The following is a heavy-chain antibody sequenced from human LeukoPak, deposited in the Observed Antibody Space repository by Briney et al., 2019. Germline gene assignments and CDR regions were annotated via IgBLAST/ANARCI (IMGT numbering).Heavy chain of an antibody. CDR2: VNPSGST. J-gene: IGHJ4*02. Sequence: ASETLSLTCAVYGESFSGYYWTWIRQPPGKGLEWIADVNPSGSTNYNPSLKSRVIISVDTSKNQFSLKLSSVTDADTAVYYCARARERATIDYWGQGTLVTVSS. CDR3: ARARERATIDY. D-gene: IGHD4-11*01. V-gene: IGHV4-34*01. CDR1: GESFSGYY.